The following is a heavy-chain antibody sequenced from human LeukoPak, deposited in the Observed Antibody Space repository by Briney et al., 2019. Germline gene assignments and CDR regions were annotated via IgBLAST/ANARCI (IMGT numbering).Heavy chain of an antibody. CDR2: VSSTSGFL. CDR1: GFTFSSYN. CDR3: ARSRPYFGPGPNCFDP. Sequence: PGGSLRLSCAASGFTFSSYNMNWVRQAPGKGLEWVSTVSSTSGFLHYADSVKGRFTISRDNAQDSVYLEMSSLRVEDTAVYYCARSRPYFGPGPNCFDPWGQGTLVFVSS. V-gene: IGHV3-21*06. J-gene: IGHJ5*02. D-gene: IGHD3-10*01.